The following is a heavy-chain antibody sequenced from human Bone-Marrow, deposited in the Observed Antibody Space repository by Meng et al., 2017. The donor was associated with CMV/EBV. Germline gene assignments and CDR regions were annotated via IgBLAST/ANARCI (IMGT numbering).Heavy chain of an antibody. J-gene: IGHJ4*02. CDR2: IYPGDSDT. D-gene: IGHD3-3*01. CDR3: ARDGEYYDFWSGLPDY. V-gene: IGHV5-51*01. Sequence: KVSCKGSGYSFTSYWIGWVRQMPGKGLEWVGIIYPGDSDTRYSPSYQGQVTISADRSISTAYLQWSSLKASDTAMYYCARDGEYYDFWSGLPDYWGQGTLVTVSS. CDR1: GYSFTSYW.